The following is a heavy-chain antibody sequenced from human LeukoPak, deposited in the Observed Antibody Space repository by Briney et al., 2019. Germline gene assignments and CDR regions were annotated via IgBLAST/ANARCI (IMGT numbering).Heavy chain of an antibody. CDR2: ISGSSDNT. CDR1: GFTFSNYA. J-gene: IGHJ4*02. Sequence: PGESLRLSCEAPGFTFSNYAMSWVRQAPGKGLEWVSSISGSSDNTNYADSVKGRFTISRDNSKNILYLQMNSLRAEDTAVYYCAKGVWTDYTITHFDYWGQGTLVTVSS. CDR3: AKGVWTDYTITHFDY. D-gene: IGHD3/OR15-3a*01. V-gene: IGHV3-23*01.